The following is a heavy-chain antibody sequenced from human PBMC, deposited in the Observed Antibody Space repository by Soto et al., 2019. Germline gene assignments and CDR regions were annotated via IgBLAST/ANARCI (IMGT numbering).Heavy chain of an antibody. V-gene: IGHV3-9*01. J-gene: IGHJ6*03. CDR2: ISWNRGTI. Sequence: EVMLVESGGGLVQPGRSLRLSCAASGFIFNDYAMHWVRQVPGKGLEWVSGISWNRGTIGYVGSVKGRFTISRDNAKNSLYLQMNSLRVEDTALYYCAKDDGSGITRGYMDVWGKGTTVTVSS. CDR1: GFIFNDYA. D-gene: IGHD3-10*01. CDR3: AKDDGSGITRGYMDV.